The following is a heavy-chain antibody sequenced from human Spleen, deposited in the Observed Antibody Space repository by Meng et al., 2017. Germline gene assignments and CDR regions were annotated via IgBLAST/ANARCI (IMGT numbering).Heavy chain of an antibody. D-gene: IGHD2-8*01. CDR3: ARATYGFYPNFDP. V-gene: IGHV4-34*01. CDR2: ISYSGTT. Sequence: QVQLQQWGAGLLKPSETLSLTCVVSGGSFSDYYWSWIRQSPGKGLEWVGEISYSGTTSYKPSLKSRVTISIDTSKNQFSLKLTSVTAADTAIYYCARATYGFYPNFDPWGQGTLVTVSS. J-gene: IGHJ5*02. CDR1: GGSFSDYY.